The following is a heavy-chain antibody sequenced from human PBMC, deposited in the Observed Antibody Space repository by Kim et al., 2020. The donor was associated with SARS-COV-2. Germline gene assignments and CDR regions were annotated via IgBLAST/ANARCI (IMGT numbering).Heavy chain of an antibody. D-gene: IGHD1-26*01. V-gene: IGHV4-61*05. J-gene: IGHJ4*02. CDR2: IYYSGST. Sequence: SETLSLTCTVSGGSINISSYYWSWIRQPPGKGLEWIGYIYYSGSTNYNPSLKGRVTISVDASKNQFSLKLNSVTAADTAVYYCARRGSYWNFDFWGQGT. CDR3: ARRGSYWNFDF. CDR1: GGSINISSYY.